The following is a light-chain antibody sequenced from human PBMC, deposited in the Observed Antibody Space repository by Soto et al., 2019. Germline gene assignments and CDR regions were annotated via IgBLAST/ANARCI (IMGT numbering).Light chain of an antibody. V-gene: IGKV1-39*01. Sequence: DTQMTQSPSSLSASVGDRVTITCRASQSISRNLNWYQHKPGKAPKLLIYAASSLQNGVPSRFRGGGSGTEFTLSINSLQPEDFGTYYCQQSFTTASITFGQGTRLEIK. CDR2: AAS. CDR1: QSISRN. CDR3: QQSFTTASIT. J-gene: IGKJ5*01.